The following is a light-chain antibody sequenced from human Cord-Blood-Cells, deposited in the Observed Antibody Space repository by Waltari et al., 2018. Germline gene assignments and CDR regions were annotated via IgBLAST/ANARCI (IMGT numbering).Light chain of an antibody. CDR1: ISDVGGYNY. V-gene: IGLV2-8*01. CDR2: EVS. J-gene: IGLJ3*02. CDR3: SSYAGSNIWV. Sequence: QSALTQPPSASGSPGQSVTISCTGTISDVGGYNYVSWYQQHPGKAPKLMIYEVSKRPSGVPDRFSGSKSGNTASLTVSGLQAEDEADYYCSSYAGSNIWVFGGGTKLTVL.